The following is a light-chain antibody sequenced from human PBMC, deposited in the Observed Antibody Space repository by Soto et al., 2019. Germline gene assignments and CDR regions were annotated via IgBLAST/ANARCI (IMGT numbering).Light chain of an antibody. Sequence: DIQMTQSPSSLSASVGDRVTITCRASQGISNYLAWYQQKPGKVHKLLIYAASTLQSGVPSRFSGSGSGTDVTITISSLEPEDVATYYCQKYNSAPRTFGQGTKVEIK. CDR3: QKYNSAPRT. J-gene: IGKJ1*01. V-gene: IGKV1-27*01. CDR1: QGISNY. CDR2: AAS.